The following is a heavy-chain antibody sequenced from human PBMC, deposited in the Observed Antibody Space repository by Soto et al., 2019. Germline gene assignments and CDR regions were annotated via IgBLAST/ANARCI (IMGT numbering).Heavy chain of an antibody. CDR1: GGSITSGGFY. V-gene: IGHV4-31*03. D-gene: IGHD6-13*01. CDR2: IFHSGGT. J-gene: IGHJ5*02. CDR3: VRGGIAGNWFDP. Sequence: QVQLQESGPGLVKPSQTLSLTCSVSGGSITSGGFYWSWIRQHPEKGLAWIAYIFHSGGTDFNPSRKGGMTISAGTSKHPFSLKLTSVTAADTAVYYCVRGGIAGNWFDPWGQGTLVTVSS.